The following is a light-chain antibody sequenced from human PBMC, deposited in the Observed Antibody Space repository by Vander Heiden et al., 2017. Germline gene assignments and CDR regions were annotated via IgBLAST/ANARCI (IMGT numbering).Light chain of an antibody. CDR1: QSISSY. J-gene: IGKJ2*03. CDR2: AAS. Sequence: DIQMTQPPSSLSASVGDRVTITCRASQSISSYLNWYQQKPWKAPKLLIYAASSLQSGVPSRFSGSGSGTDFTLTMSSLQPEDFATYYCQLGYSTPGYSFGPGTKLEIK. V-gene: IGKV1-39*01. CDR3: QLGYSTPGYS.